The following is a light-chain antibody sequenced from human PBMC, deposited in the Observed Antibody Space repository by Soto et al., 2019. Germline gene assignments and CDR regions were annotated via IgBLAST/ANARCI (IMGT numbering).Light chain of an antibody. CDR1: QSVSSN. V-gene: IGKV3-15*01. J-gene: IGKJ1*01. CDR3: QQEKNWPPWT. Sequence: EIVMTQSPATLSVSPGERATLSCRASQSVSSNLAWYQQKPGQAPRLLIYGASTRATGIPARFSGSGYGTEFTLNISSLQSEDFAVYYCQQEKNWPPWTFGQGNKVDIK. CDR2: GAS.